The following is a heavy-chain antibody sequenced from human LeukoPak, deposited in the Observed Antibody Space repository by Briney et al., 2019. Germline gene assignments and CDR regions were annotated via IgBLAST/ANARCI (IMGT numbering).Heavy chain of an antibody. CDR3: ARDYYYGSGSFYFDY. CDR2: INPNSGGT. CDR1: GYTFTGYY. V-gene: IGHV1-2*02. D-gene: IGHD3-10*01. Sequence: ASVKVSCKASGYTFTGYYMHWVRQAPGQGLEWMGWINPNSGGTNYAQKFQGRVTMTRDTSISTAYMEPSRLRSDDTAVYYCARDYYYGSGSFYFDYWGQGTLVTVSS. J-gene: IGHJ4*02.